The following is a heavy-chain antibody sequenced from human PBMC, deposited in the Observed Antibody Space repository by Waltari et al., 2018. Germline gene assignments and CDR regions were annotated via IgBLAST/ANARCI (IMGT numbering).Heavy chain of an antibody. V-gene: IGHV4-39*01. CDR3: ARHDYYGSGSYYNFQH. J-gene: IGHJ1*01. Sequence: QLQLQESGPGLVKPSETLSLTCTVSGGSISSSSYYWGWIRQPPGKGLEWIGSIYYSGSTYYNPSLKSRVTISVDTSKNQFSLKLSSVTAADTAVYYCARHDYYGSGSYYNFQHWGQGTLVTVPS. D-gene: IGHD3-10*01. CDR2: IYYSGST. CDR1: GGSISSSSYY.